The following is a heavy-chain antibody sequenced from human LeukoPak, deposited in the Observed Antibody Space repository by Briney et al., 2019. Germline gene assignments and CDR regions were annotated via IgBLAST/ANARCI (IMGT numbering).Heavy chain of an antibody. J-gene: IGHJ4*02. D-gene: IGHD6-13*01. CDR1: GFTFRSDW. CDR3: AKDRDSSSWDHYFDY. Sequence: PGGSLRLSCAASGFTFRSDWISWVRQSPEKGLEWAANINPDGSATYYVDSVKGRFIISRDNTKNSLYLQMNSLRAEDTAVYYCAKDRDSSSWDHYFDYWGQGTLVTVSS. CDR2: INPDGSAT. V-gene: IGHV3-7*03.